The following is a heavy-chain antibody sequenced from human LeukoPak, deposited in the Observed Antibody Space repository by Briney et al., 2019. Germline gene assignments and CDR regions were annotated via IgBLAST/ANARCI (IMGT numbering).Heavy chain of an antibody. CDR2: MKQDGSEE. J-gene: IGHJ3*01. D-gene: IGHD6-25*01. CDR1: GFTFSNFW. Sequence: GGSLRLSCAPSGFTFSNFWMSWVRQAPGKGLEWVANMKQDGSEEYYVDSVKGRFTISRDNAKNSLYLQMNSLRAEDTAVYYCARSLAAGFDVWGQGTMVTVSS. CDR3: ARSLAAGFDV. V-gene: IGHV3-7*04.